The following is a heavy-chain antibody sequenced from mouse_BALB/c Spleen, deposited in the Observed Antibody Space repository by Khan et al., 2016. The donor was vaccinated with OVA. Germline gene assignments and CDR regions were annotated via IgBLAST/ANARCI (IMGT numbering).Heavy chain of an antibody. V-gene: IGHV1-7*01. J-gene: IGHJ2*01. CDR3: EISDD. CDR1: GYTFTSYW. CDR2: INPSTGYT. Sequence: QVQLQQSGAELAKPGASVKMSCKASGYTFTSYWMHWVKQRPGQGLEWIGYINPSTGYTEYNQKFKDKATLTADKSSSTAYMQLSSLTSEDSAGYYCEISDDWGEGTTLTVAS.